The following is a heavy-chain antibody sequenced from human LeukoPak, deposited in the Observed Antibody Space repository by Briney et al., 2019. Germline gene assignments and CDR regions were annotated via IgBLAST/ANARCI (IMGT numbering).Heavy chain of an antibody. CDR3: AGGSGWLFGT. CDR2: INQDGTEK. V-gene: IGHV3-7*01. Sequence: GGSLRLSCAASGFPFSTYWMSWVRQAPGKGLEWVANINQDGTEKYYVDSVKGRFTISRDNAKNSLYLQMNSLRVEDTAIYYCAGGSGWLFGTWGQGTLVTVPS. D-gene: IGHD6-19*01. J-gene: IGHJ5*02. CDR1: GFPFSTYW.